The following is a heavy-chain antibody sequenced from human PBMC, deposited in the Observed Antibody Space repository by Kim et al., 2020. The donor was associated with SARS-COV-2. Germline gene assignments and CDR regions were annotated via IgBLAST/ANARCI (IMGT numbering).Heavy chain of an antibody. Sequence: SETLSLTCTVSGGSISSSSYYWGWIRQPPGKGLVWIGSIYSSGSTYYNASPKNRVTISVGTSKNHFSLQLSTVTAADTTVDYCSSLAYSYGSMVFDYWR. CDR1: GGSISSSSYY. CDR2: IYSSGST. J-gene: IGHJ4*01. CDR3: SSLAYSYGSMVFDY. D-gene: IGHD5-18*01. V-gene: IGHV4-39*02.